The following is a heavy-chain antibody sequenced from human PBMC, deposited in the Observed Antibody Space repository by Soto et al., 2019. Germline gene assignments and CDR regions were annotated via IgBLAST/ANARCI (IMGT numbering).Heavy chain of an antibody. CDR1: GGTFSNDI. D-gene: IGHD5-12*01. J-gene: IGHJ4*02. CDR3: ARDSPIGSTFSGYEAIDY. V-gene: IGHV1-69*04. CDR2: IIPLLDIA. Sequence: GASVKVSCKTSGGTFSNDIITWVRQAPGQGLEWMGRIIPLLDIANYAQKFQGRVTITADKSTSTAYMELNSLGSEDTAVYYCARDSPIGSTFSGYEAIDYWGQGTLVTVSS.